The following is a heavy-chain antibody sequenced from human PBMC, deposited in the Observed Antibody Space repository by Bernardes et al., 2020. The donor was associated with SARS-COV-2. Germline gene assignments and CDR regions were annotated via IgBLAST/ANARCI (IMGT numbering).Heavy chain of an antibody. CDR2: ISYDGSNK. V-gene: IGHV3-30-3*01. CDR3: AKGGLAARPNWFDP. J-gene: IGHJ5*02. D-gene: IGHD6-6*01. CDR1: GFTFSSYA. Sequence: GGSLRLSCAASGFTFSSYAMHWVRQAPGKGLEWVAVISYDGSNKYYADSVKGRFTISRDNSKNTLYLQMNSLRAEDTAVYYCAKGGLAARPNWFDPWGQGTLVTVSS.